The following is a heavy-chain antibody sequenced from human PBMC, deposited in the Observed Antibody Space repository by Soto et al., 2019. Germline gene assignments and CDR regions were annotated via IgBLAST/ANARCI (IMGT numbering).Heavy chain of an antibody. D-gene: IGHD6-19*01. J-gene: IGHJ4*02. Sequence: GGSLRLSCAASGFTFSSRGMHWVRQAPGKGLEWVALIWFDGSKPDYADSVKGRFTISRDNSKNTLFLQMNSLRVDDTAVYFCARDTWLQGQITSLDYWGQGTLVTVS. CDR3: ARDTWLQGQITSLDY. CDR1: GFTFSSRG. CDR2: IWFDGSKP. V-gene: IGHV3-33*01.